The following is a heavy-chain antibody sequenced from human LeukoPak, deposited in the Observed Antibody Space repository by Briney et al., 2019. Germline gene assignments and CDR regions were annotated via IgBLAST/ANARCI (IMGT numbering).Heavy chain of an antibody. CDR1: GGSISSSSYY. J-gene: IGHJ4*02. CDR2: IYHSGST. D-gene: IGHD6-13*01. CDR3: AKAAAGTSYYFDY. Sequence: SSETLSLTCTVSGGSISSSSYYWGWIRQPPGKGLEWIGYIYHSGSTYYNPSLKSRVTISVDRSKNQFSLKLSSVTAADTAVYYCAKAAAGTSYYFDYWGQGTLVTVSS. V-gene: IGHV4-30-2*01.